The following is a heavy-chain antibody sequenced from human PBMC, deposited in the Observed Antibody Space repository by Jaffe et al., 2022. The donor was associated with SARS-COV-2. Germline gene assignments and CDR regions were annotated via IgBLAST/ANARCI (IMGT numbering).Heavy chain of an antibody. V-gene: IGHV1-18*01. D-gene: IGHD3-16*02. CDR2: ISAYNGNT. Sequence: QVQLVQSGAEVKKPGASVKVSCKASGYTFTSYGISWVRQAPGQGLEWMGWISAYNGNTNYAQKLQGRVTMTTDTSTSTAYMELRSLRSDDTAVYYCARVMITFGGVIVIDAFDIWGQGTMVTVSS. J-gene: IGHJ3*02. CDR3: ARVMITFGGVIVIDAFDI. CDR1: GYTFTSYG.